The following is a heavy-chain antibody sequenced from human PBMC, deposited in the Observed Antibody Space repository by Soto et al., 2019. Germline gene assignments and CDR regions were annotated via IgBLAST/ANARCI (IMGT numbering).Heavy chain of an antibody. J-gene: IGHJ3*02. V-gene: IGHV1-2*02. CDR1: GYPVTAYY. CDR2: INPATGAA. CDR3: ARGGGVGVAGSAAFDM. Sequence: QLHLVQSGAVVKKPGASVTVSCSASGYPVTAYYMHWVRQAPGRGLEWMGGINPATGAAKYTQPFQGRVTMTRDTSTSTVFMELRGLTSGDTAVFCCARGGGVGVAGSAAFDMWGQGTVVTVSS. D-gene: IGHD6-19*01.